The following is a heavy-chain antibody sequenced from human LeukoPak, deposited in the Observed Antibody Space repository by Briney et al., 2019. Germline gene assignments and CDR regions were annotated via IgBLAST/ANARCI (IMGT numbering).Heavy chain of an antibody. V-gene: IGHV1-58*02. J-gene: IGHJ4*02. CDR2: IVVGSGNT. Sequence: SVKVSCKASGFTFTSSAMQWVRQARGQRLEWIGWIVVGSGNTNYAQKFQERVTITRDMSTSTAYMELSSLRSEDTAVYYCAARTYYYDSSGYSFDYWGQGTLVTVSS. D-gene: IGHD3-22*01. CDR1: GFTFTSSA. CDR3: AARTYYYDSSGYSFDY.